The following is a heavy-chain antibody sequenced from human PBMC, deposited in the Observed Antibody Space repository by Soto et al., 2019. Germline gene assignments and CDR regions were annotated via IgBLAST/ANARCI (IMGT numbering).Heavy chain of an antibody. CDR1: GGSFSGYY. CDR2: INHSGST. J-gene: IGHJ4*02. CDR3: ARHKRAISGSWGYYYFDY. V-gene: IGHV4-34*01. Sequence: QVQLQQWGAGLLKPSETLSLTCAVYGGSFSGYYWSWIRQPPGKGLEWIGEINHSGSTNYNPSLKSRVTISVDTSKNQFSLKLSSVTAADTAVYYCARHKRAISGSWGYYYFDYWGQGTLVTVSS. D-gene: IGHD6-13*01.